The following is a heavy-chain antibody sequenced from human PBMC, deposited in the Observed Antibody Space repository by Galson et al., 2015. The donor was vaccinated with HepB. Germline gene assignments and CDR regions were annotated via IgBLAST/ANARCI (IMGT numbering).Heavy chain of an antibody. CDR1: GGSISSYY. CDR3: ARGYQSGSWFSHFHH. V-gene: IGHV4-59*01. D-gene: IGHD6-13*01. J-gene: IGHJ1*01. Sequence: TLSLTCTVSGGSISSYYWSWIRQPPGKGLEWIGYISYSGSTNYNPSLKSRLTISVDTSQNRLSLRLNSVTAADTAVYYCARGYQSGSWFSHFHHWGQGTLVTVSS. CDR2: ISYSGST.